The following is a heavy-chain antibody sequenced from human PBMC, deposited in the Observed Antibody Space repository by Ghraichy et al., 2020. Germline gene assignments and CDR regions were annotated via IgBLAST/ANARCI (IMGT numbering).Heavy chain of an antibody. J-gene: IGHJ5*02. CDR3: ARHESRYYDFWSGYSMYNWFDP. Sequence: GSLSLTCTVSGGSISSYYWSWIRQPPGKGLEWIGYIYYSGSTNYNPSLKSRVTISVDTSKNQFSLKLSSVTAADTAVYYCARHESRYYDFWSGYSMYNWFDPWGQGTLVTVSS. V-gene: IGHV4-59*08. CDR1: GGSISSYY. CDR2: IYYSGST. D-gene: IGHD3-3*01.